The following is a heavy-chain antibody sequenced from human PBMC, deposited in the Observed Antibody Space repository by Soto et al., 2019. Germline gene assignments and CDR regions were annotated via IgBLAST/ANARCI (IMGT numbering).Heavy chain of an antibody. CDR3: ARDAYYDFWSGLSHYYYYYMDV. Sequence: GGSLRLSCAASGFTLSSYWMHWVRQAPRKGLVWVSRINSDGSSTSYADSVKGRFTISRENAKNTLYLQMNSLRAEDTAGYYCARDAYYDFWSGLSHYYYYYMDVWGKGTTVTVSS. CDR2: INSDGSST. V-gene: IGHV3-74*01. J-gene: IGHJ6*03. D-gene: IGHD3-3*01. CDR1: GFTLSSYW.